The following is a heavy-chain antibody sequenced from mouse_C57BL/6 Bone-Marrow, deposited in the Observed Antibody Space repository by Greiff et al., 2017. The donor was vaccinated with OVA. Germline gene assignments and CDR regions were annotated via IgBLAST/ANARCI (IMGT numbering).Heavy chain of an antibody. Sequence: EVQGVESGGGLVKPGGSLKLSCAASGFTFSDYGMHWVRQAPEKGLEWVAYISSGSRTIYYADTVKERFTISRGNAKNPLFLQMTSLRSEDTAMYYCARRGVYYGNYYAMDYWGQGTSVTVSS. D-gene: IGHD2-1*01. CDR2: ISSGSRTI. J-gene: IGHJ4*01. V-gene: IGHV5-17*01. CDR1: GFTFSDYG. CDR3: ARRGVYYGNYYAMDY.